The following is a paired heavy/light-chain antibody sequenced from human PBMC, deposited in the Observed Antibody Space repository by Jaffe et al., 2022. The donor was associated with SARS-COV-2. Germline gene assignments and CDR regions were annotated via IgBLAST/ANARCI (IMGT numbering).Heavy chain of an antibody. CDR3: ARDSDTTASIWYFDL. D-gene: IGHD1-1*01. CDR1: AFWFSSYG. Sequence: QGQLVESGGGVLQPGTSLRLSCAASAFWFSSYGMHWVRQAPGKGLEWVAAVGPDGTKEYYADFVKGRLTISRDNSKNTLYLQVNSLRAEDTAVYYCARDSDTTASIWYFDLWGRGTLVTVSS. V-gene: IGHV3-33*01. J-gene: IGHJ2*01. CDR2: VGPDGTKE.
Light chain of an antibody. J-gene: IGLJ2*01. CDR3: TSRDNSGNQLV. CDR1: SLRRYY. V-gene: IGLV3-19*01. Sequence: SSELTQDPAVSVALGQTVRITCQGDSLRRYYASWYQQRPGQAPIFVMYGENNRPSGIPDRFSGSSSGNTASLTITGAQAEDEADYYCTSRDNSGNQLVFGGGTKLTVL. CDR2: GEN.